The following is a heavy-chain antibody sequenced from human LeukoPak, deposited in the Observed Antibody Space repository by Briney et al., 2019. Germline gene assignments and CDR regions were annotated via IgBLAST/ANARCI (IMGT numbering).Heavy chain of an antibody. D-gene: IGHD2-2*01. J-gene: IGHJ3*02. CDR1: GYSFTSYW. Sequence: GESLKISCKGSGYSFTSYWIGWVRQMPGKGLEWMGIIYPGDSDTRYSPSFQGQVTISADKSISTAYLQWSSLKASDTAMYYCAAAGPLGYCSSTSCPDDALDIWGQGTMVTVSS. CDR2: IYPGDSDT. CDR3: AAAGPLGYCSSTSCPDDALDI. V-gene: IGHV5-51*01.